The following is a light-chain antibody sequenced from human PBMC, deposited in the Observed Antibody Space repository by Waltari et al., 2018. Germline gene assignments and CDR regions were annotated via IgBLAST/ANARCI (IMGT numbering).Light chain of an antibody. CDR3: ITKDTSLNAIV. Sequence: QSVLTQPPSVSAAPGQKVTISCSGSSSNIGNNYVSWFQQLPGTAPKLPIYENNKRPSGTPDRFSGSKSGTSGTLDITGLQTGDEADYYCITKDTSLNAIVFGGGTKLTVL. CDR1: SSNIGNNY. CDR2: ENN. J-gene: IGLJ2*01. V-gene: IGLV1-51*02.